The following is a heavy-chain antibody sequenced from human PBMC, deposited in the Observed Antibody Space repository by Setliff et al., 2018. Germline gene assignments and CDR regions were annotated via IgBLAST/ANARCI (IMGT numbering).Heavy chain of an antibody. CDR1: GYSISSGYN. CDR2: IYYRGST. J-gene: IGHJ4*02. Sequence: PSETLSLTCAASGYSISSGYNWGWIRQPPGKGLEWIGSIYYRGSTSYNSSLKSRVSISVDTSKNQFSLNSNAVTAADTAVYYCATLTGDRGVDYWGQGRLVTVSS. D-gene: IGHD7-27*01. V-gene: IGHV4-38-2*01. CDR3: ATLTGDRGVDY.